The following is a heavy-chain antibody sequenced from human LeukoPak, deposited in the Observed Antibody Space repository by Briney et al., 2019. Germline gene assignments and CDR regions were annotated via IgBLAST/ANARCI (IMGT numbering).Heavy chain of an antibody. CDR1: GFTFSLFG. CDR2: ISYDGSNK. D-gene: IGHD6-19*01. J-gene: IGHJ4*02. CDR3: AKDEPGISATRPDY. V-gene: IGHV3-30*18. Sequence: PGGSLRLSCAASGFTFSLFGMHWVRQAPGKGLEWVALISYDGSNKWYADSVEGRFTTSRANSKNTLYLQMSSLRAEDTAVYYCAKDEPGISATRPDYWGQGTLVSVSS.